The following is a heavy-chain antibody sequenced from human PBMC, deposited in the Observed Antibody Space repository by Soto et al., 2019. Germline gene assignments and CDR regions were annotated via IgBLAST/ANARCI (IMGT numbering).Heavy chain of an antibody. CDR1: VNTFTKLD. J-gene: IGHJ4*02. V-gene: IGHV1-8*01. CDR3: ARYIFGQGFIS. Sequence: QAQLVQSGAEVKQPGASVKVSCQTSVNTFTKLDLNWVRQAPGQGLDWMGCMHADTGLTGYAQKFQGRVSMTRDTAVSTAYMELSRLRADASAIYCCARYIFGQGFISWGQVTQGTVSS. D-gene: IGHD3-10*01. CDR2: MHADTGLT.